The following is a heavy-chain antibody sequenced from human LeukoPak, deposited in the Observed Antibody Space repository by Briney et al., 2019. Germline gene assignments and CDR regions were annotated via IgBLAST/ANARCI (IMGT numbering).Heavy chain of an antibody. CDR1: GYSFTTHF. CDR3: ARGSAVWEYFFDS. V-gene: IGHV1-46*01. Sequence: ASVKVSCKASGYSFTTHFLHWVRQAPGQGFEWMGIINPNGGSTTYAQKFQGRVTMTRDTSTSTLYMALYSLRYEDTAVYYCARGSAVWEYFFDSWGQGTLVTVSS. J-gene: IGHJ4*02. D-gene: IGHD1-26*01. CDR2: INPNGGST.